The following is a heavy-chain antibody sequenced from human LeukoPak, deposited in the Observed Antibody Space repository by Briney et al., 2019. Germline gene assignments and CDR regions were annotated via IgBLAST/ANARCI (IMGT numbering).Heavy chain of an antibody. V-gene: IGHV3-74*01. Sequence: GGSLRLSCAASGFTFSSYWMHWVRQAPGKGLVWVSRINSDGSSTSYADSVKGRFTISRDNAKNTLYLQMNSLRAEDTAVYYRARVGYSSSWYDYYYYYGMDVWGQGTTVTVSS. CDR3: ARVGYSSSWYDYYYYYGMDV. CDR1: GFTFSSYW. CDR2: INSDGSST. D-gene: IGHD6-13*01. J-gene: IGHJ6*02.